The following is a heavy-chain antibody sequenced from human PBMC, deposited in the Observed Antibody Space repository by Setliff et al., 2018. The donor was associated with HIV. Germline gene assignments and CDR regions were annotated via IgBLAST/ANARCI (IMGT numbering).Heavy chain of an antibody. J-gene: IGHJ5*02. CDR1: GYEFYGWW. Sequence: GESLKISCKTSGYEFYGWWIGWVRQKPGKGLEWMGIIYPDDSNTRYSPSFRGQVNISADMSISTAYLQWSSLQASDTAMYYCVRYSGSSYKSNWFDPWGQGTRVTVSS. V-gene: IGHV5-51*01. CDR3: VRYSGSSYKSNWFDP. D-gene: IGHD1-26*01. CDR2: IYPDDSNT.